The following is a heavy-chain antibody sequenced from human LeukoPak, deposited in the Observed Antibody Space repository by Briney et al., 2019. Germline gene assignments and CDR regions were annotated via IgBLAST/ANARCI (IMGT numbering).Heavy chain of an antibody. J-gene: IGHJ4*02. CDR1: GGSFSGYY. CDR2: IYYSGNT. V-gene: IGHV4-59*01. D-gene: IGHD3-22*01. CDR3: ARDRYHCDSSGYYFDH. Sequence: SETLSLTCAVYGGSFSGYYWSWIRQPPGRGLGWIGYIYYSGNTNYNPSLKSRVTISVDTSKNQLSLKLSSVTAADTAVYYCARDRYHCDSSGYYFDHWGQGTLVTVSS.